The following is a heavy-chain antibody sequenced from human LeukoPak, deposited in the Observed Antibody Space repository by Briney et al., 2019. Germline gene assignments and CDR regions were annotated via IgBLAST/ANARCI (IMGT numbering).Heavy chain of an antibody. CDR2: INSGGAGT. D-gene: IGHD6-19*01. V-gene: IGHV3-23*01. Sequence: TGGSLRPSCAPSGFTFSSYAMSCVRQAPGKGLEWVSAINSGGAGTHYADSVKGRFTISRDNSKNTVYLQMNSLRAEDTAVYYCAKPLRGWYDFDYWGQGTLVTVSS. J-gene: IGHJ4*02. CDR3: AKPLRGWYDFDY. CDR1: GFTFSSYA.